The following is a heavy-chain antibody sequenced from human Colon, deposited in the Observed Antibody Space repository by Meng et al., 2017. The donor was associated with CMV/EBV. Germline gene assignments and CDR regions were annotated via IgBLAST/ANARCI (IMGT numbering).Heavy chain of an antibody. CDR3: ARPYYRGSGSGAGLDP. D-gene: IGHD3-10*01. Sequence: ASVKVSCKASGYTFTSYGISWVRQAPGQGLEWMGIINPNGGSAKYAQKFQGRITMTRDTSTSTVYMDLSSLTSEDTAVYYCARPYYRGSGSGAGLDPWGQGTLVTVSS. J-gene: IGHJ5*02. V-gene: IGHV1-46*01. CDR1: GYTFTSYG. CDR2: INPNGGSA.